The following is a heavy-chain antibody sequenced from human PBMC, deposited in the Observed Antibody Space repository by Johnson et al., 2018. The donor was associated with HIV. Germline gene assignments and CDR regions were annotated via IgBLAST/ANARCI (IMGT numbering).Heavy chain of an antibody. D-gene: IGHD2-15*01. V-gene: IGHV3-53*01. J-gene: IGHJ3*02. CDR3: ARRYCSGGLGGAFDI. CDR2: IYSGGNT. Sequence: MNWVRQAPGKGLEWVSVIYSGGNTYYADSVKGRFTISRDNSKNTLYLQMNSLRADDTAVYYCARRYCSGGLGGAFDIWGQGTMVTVSS.